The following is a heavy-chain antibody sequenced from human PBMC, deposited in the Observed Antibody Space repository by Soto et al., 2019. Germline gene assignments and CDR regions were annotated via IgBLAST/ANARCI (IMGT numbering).Heavy chain of an antibody. V-gene: IGHV4-31*03. CDR3: ARDPHSITMVD. CDR1: GGSISSGGYY. D-gene: IGHD3-10*01. CDR2: IYYSGST. Sequence: PSETLALTCTVYGGSISSGGYYWSWIRQHPGKGLEWIGYIYYSGSTYYNPSLKSRVTISVDTSKNQFSLKLSSVTAADTAVYYCARDPHSITMVDWGQGTLVTVSS. J-gene: IGHJ4*02.